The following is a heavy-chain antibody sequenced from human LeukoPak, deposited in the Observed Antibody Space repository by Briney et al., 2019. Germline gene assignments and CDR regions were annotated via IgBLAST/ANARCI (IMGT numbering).Heavy chain of an antibody. D-gene: IGHD1-26*01. CDR1: EFSVGSNY. CDR2: IYSGGST. V-gene: IGHV3-66*01. CDR3: ARGLSGYYDT. J-gene: IGHJ4*02. Sequence: GGSLRLSCAASEFSVGSNYMTWVPHAPGKGLEGVSLIYSGGSTYYADSVKGRFTISRDNSKNTLYLQMNSLSAEDTAVYYCARGLSGYYDTWGQGTLVTVSS.